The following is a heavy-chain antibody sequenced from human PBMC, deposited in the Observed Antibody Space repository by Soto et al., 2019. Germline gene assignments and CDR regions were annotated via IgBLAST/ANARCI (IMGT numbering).Heavy chain of an antibody. V-gene: IGHV2-5*02. J-gene: IGHJ4*02. CDR3: AHRRNYDGSWNEGVFDY. CDR1: GFSLTSRPVG. D-gene: IGHD3-16*01. CDR2: IYWDDDK. Sequence: QITLKESGPTLVKPTQTLTLTCTFSGFSLTSRPVGVGWVRQPPGKALEWLAFIYWDDDKRYSPSLRSTLTVPKDASKNQVVLTLTNMGPVDTATYYCAHRRNYDGSWNEGVFDYWGQGILVTVSS.